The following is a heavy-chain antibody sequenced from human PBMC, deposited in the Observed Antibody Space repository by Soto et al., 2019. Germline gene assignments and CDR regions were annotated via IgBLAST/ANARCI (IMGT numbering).Heavy chain of an antibody. CDR3: ARVQYSSSSLRAESNYSYYYYMDV. D-gene: IGHD6-6*01. V-gene: IGHV3-66*01. CDR1: GFTVSSNY. J-gene: IGHJ6*03. Sequence: EVQLVESGGGLVQPGGSLRLSCAASGFTVSSNYMSWVRQAPGKGLEWVSVIYSGGSTYYADSVKGRFTISRDNSKNTLYLQMNSLRAEDTAVYYCARVQYSSSSLRAESNYSYYYYMDVWGKGTTVTVSS. CDR2: IYSGGST.